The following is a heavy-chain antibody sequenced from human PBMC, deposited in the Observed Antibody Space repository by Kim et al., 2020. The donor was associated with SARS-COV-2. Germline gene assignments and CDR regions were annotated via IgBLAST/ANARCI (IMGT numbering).Heavy chain of an antibody. CDR2: IYYSGST. D-gene: IGHD6-19*01. CDR3: ARLSSGWSRPYYFDY. J-gene: IGHJ4*02. CDR1: GGSISSSSYY. Sequence: SETLSLTCTVSGGSISSSSYYWGWIRQPPGKGLEWIGSIYYSGSTYYNPSLKSRVTISVDTSKNQFSLKLSSVTAADTAVYYCARLSSGWSRPYYFDYWGQGTLVTVSS. V-gene: IGHV4-39*01.